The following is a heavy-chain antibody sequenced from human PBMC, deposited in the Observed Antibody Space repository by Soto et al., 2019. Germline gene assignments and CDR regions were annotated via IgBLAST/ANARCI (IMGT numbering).Heavy chain of an antibody. D-gene: IGHD3-16*01. CDR1: GFTFSSYA. CDR3: ARELRLDY. CDR2: ISYDGSNK. Sequence: QVQLVESGGGVVQPGRSLRLSCAASGFTFSSYAMHWVRQAPGKGLEWVAVISYDGSNKYYADSVKGRFTISRDNSKNTLYLQMNSLRAEDTAVYYCARELRLDYWGQGTLVTVSS. V-gene: IGHV3-30-3*01. J-gene: IGHJ4*02.